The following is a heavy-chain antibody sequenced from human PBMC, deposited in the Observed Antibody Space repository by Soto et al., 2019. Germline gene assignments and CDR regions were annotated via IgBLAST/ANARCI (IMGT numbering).Heavy chain of an antibody. Sequence: GGSLRLSCAASGITFSNYAMSWVRQAPGKGLEWVSGISGSGDSTYYAESVKGRFTISRDNSKNTVYLQMNSLRAEDTAVYYCAKSLYYDYVHWGQGTLVTVSS. V-gene: IGHV3-23*01. CDR3: AKSLYYDYVH. J-gene: IGHJ4*02. D-gene: IGHD3-16*01. CDR1: GITFSNYA. CDR2: ISGSGDST.